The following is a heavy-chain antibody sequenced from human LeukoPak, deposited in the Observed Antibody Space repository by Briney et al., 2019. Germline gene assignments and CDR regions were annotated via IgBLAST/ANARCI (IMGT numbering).Heavy chain of an antibody. CDR1: GGSISSGGHY. V-gene: IGHV4-31*03. D-gene: IGHD3-9*01. J-gene: IGHJ4*02. Sequence: PSETLSLTCNVSGGSISSGGHYWNWIRQHPGKGLEWIGYIFHSGSTYYNPSLESRVKISVDKSKNHFSLKLSSVTAADTAVYYCASHRYFDWFFDYWGQGTLVTVSS. CDR3: ASHRYFDWFFDY. CDR2: IFHSGST.